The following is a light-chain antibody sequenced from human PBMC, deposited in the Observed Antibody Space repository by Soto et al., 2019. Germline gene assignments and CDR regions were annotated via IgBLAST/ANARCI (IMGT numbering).Light chain of an antibody. V-gene: IGLV2-8*01. CDR1: SSDVGGYNY. Sequence: QAVVTQPPSASGSPGQSVTISCTGTSSDVGGYNYVSWYQQHPGEAPKLMIYEVSKRPSGVPDRFSASKSGNTASLTVSGLQAEDEGDYYCSSYAGTDLVVFGGGTKLTVL. CDR2: EVS. CDR3: SSYAGTDLVV. J-gene: IGLJ2*01.